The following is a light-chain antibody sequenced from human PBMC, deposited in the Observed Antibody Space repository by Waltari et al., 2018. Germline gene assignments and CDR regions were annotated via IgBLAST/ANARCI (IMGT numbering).Light chain of an antibody. J-gene: IGLJ3*02. CDR3: QTWCNGIRV. V-gene: IGLV4-69*01. Sequence: QLVVTQPPSASASLGASVKLTCALSSGHSNFVIPWHQQQSGPGPRFLTKLYRNGSPTKGDGVPHRFAGSSSGAERFLIISSLQSADEADYYCQTWCNGIRVFGGGTKLTVL. CDR2: LYRNGSP. CDR1: SGHSNFV.